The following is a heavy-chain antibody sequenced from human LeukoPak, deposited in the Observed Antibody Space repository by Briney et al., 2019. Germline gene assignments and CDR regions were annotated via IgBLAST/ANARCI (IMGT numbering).Heavy chain of an antibody. CDR1: GGSISSYY. D-gene: IGHD3-10*01. Sequence: SETLSLTCTVSGGSISSYYWSWIRQSPGKGLEWIGYIYYSGSTNYNPSLKSRVTISVDTSKNQFSLKLSSVTAADTAVYYCARAPLLWFGEYYFDYWGQGTLVTVSS. V-gene: IGHV4-59*08. CDR2: IYYSGST. CDR3: ARAPLLWFGEYYFDY. J-gene: IGHJ4*02.